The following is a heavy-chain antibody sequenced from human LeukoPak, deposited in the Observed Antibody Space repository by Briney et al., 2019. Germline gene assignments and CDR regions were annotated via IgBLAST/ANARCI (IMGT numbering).Heavy chain of an antibody. CDR2: ISGSDNTV. J-gene: IGHJ1*01. V-gene: IGHV3-48*03. Sequence: GGSLRLSCAASGFIFSSYEMNWVRQAPGKGLEWVSYISGSDNTVYYADSVKGRFTISRENARNSLYLQMNNLRAEDTGVYYCARGAVGATHTEYFQHWGQGTLVTVSS. D-gene: IGHD1-26*01. CDR3: ARGAVGATHTEYFQH. CDR1: GFIFSSYE.